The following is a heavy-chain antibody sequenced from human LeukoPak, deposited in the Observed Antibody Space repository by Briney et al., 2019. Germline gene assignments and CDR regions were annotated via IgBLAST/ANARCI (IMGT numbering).Heavy chain of an antibody. CDR3: ARRENDY. Sequence: ASVKVSCKASGYTFTSYEINWVRQATGQGLEWMGWMNPNSGNTGYAQKFQGRVTMTRDTSISTAYMELSRLRSDDTAVYYCARRENDYWGQGTLVTVSS. CDR1: GYTFTSYE. J-gene: IGHJ4*02. CDR2: MNPNSGNT. V-gene: IGHV1-8*01.